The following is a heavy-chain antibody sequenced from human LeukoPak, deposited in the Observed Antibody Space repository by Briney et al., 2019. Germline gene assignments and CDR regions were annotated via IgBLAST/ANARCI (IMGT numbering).Heavy chain of an antibody. V-gene: IGHV4-39*07. CDR1: GGSISSSSYY. J-gene: IGHJ3*02. CDR2: IYHSGST. D-gene: IGHD6-6*01. CDR3: ARPRAIGLVAHAFDI. Sequence: PSETLSLTCTVSGGSISSSSYYWGWIRQPPGKGLEWIGEIYHSGSTNYNPSLKSRVTISVDKSKNQFSLKLSSVTAADTAVYYCARPRAIGLVAHAFDIWGQGTMVTVSS.